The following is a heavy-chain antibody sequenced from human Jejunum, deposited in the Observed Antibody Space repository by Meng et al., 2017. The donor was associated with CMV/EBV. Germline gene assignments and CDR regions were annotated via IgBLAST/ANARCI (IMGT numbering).Heavy chain of an antibody. CDR3: ARENDYRNYFDS. CDR1: GITIRNYP. CDR2: ISSDGVTQ. J-gene: IGHJ4*02. V-gene: IGHV3-30-3*01. Sequence: AASGITIRNYPIHWVRQAPGKGLEWLSSISSDGVTQYRTDSVRGRFSLSRHHSDNPVYLQMNSLRAEDTAIYFCARENDYRNYFDSWGQGTLVTVSS. D-gene: IGHD4-11*01.